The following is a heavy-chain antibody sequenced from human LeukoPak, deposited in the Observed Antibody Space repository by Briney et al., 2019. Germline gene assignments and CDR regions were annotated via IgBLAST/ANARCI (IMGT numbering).Heavy chain of an antibody. CDR2: INTGNGNT. J-gene: IGHJ4*02. CDR3: ARGSYFYGSGSFMGSDY. D-gene: IGHD3-10*01. CDR1: GYTFTNYA. V-gene: IGHV1-3*04. Sequence: GASVKVSCKASGYTFTNYAVHWVRQAPRQRLEWMGWINTGNGNTEYSQNFQDRVTITRDTSATTAYMELSSLRSEDTAVYYCARGSYFYGSGSFMGSDYWGQGTLVTVSS.